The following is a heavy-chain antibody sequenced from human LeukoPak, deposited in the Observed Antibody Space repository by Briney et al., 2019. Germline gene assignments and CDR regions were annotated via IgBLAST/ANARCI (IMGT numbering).Heavy chain of an antibody. V-gene: IGHV3-23*01. CDR2: ISGSDGST. J-gene: IGHJ4*02. Sequence: PGGSLRLSCAASGFTFSSYAMSWVRQAPGKGLEWVSAISGSDGSTYYAASVKGRFTISRDNAKNSLYLQMNSLRAEDTAVYYCARWVTAMVTGYFDYWGQGTLVTVSS. CDR3: ARWVTAMVTGYFDY. D-gene: IGHD5-18*01. CDR1: GFTFSSYA.